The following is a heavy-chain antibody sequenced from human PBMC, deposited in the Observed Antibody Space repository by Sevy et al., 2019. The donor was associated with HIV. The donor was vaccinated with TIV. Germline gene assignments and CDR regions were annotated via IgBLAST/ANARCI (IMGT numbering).Heavy chain of an antibody. CDR1: GFTFSTYS. V-gene: IGHV3-33*06. D-gene: IGHD6-19*01. CDR2: IWFDGSNK. Sequence: GGSLRLSCAASGFTFSTYSMHWVRQAPGKGLEWVALIWFDGSNKYYADSVKGRFTISRDNCKNTLYLQMNSLRAEETAVYYCAKAVADSNYYYGLDVWGQGTTVTVSS. J-gene: IGHJ6*02. CDR3: AKAVADSNYYYGLDV.